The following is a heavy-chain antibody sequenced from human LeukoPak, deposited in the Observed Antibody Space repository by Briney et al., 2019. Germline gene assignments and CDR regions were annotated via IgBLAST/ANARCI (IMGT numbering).Heavy chain of an antibody. Sequence: SETLSLTRSVSDGSINSYYWNWIRRPPGKGLEWIGYIYYNGNTNYSPSLKSRVTMSVDTSKNLFSLKVSSVTAADTAVYYCARGRSNYYGMDVWGQGTTVTVSS. J-gene: IGHJ6*02. D-gene: IGHD1-26*01. CDR3: ARGRSNYYGMDV. V-gene: IGHV4-59*01. CDR1: DGSINSYY. CDR2: IYYNGNT.